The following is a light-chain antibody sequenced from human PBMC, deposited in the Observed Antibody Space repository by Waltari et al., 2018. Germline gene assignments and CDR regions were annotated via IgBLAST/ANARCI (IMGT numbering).Light chain of an antibody. CDR2: GAS. CDR1: QSVSSVY. CDR3: QQYGNLLWT. Sequence: EIVLTQSPGTLSLFPGERAPLSCRASQSVSSVYLAWYQQKPGQAPRLLIYGASNRATGIPDRFSGSGSGTDFTLTISRLEPEDFAVYYCQQYGNLLWTFGQGTKVEIK. J-gene: IGKJ1*01. V-gene: IGKV3-20*01.